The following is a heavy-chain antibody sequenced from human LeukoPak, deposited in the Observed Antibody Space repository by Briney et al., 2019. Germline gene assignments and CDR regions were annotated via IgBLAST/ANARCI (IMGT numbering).Heavy chain of an antibody. CDR3: ARENAPLRIVGATPAFDI. CDR2: ISYDANNK. D-gene: IGHD1-26*01. J-gene: IGHJ3*02. Sequence: PGTSLRLSCEASAFTFRSYGMHWVRQAPGKGLEWVAVISYDANNKYYADSVKGRFTISRDNSKNTLYLQMNSLRAEDTAVYYCARENAPLRIVGATPAFDIWGQGTMVTVSS. V-gene: IGHV3-30*03. CDR1: AFTFRSYG.